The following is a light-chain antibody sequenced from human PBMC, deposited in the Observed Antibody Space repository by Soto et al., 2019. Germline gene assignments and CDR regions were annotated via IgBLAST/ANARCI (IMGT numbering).Light chain of an antibody. V-gene: IGLV4-69*01. J-gene: IGLJ2*01. CDR3: QTWDSGIDVI. CDR1: SGHSNYA. CDR2: LNSDGSL. Sequence: QPVLTQSPSASASLGASVKLTCTLSSGHSNYAIAWHQQRPEGGPQYLMKLNSDGSLSKGDGIPDRFSGSSSGAERSLTISSLQSEDEADYYCQTWDSGIDVIFGGGTKLTVL.